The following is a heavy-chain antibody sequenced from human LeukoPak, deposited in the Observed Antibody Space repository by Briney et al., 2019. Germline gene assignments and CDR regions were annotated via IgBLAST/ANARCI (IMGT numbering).Heavy chain of an antibody. J-gene: IGHJ4*02. CDR1: GFTFSSYA. Sequence: PGGSLRLSCAASGFTFSSYAMSWVRQAPGKGLEWVSGISRNSGSIGYADSVKGRFTISRDNAKNSLFLQMNSLRPEDTALYYCAKDTSGNLLDYWGQGTLVTVSS. D-gene: IGHD3-10*01. CDR2: ISRNSGSI. CDR3: AKDTSGNLLDY. V-gene: IGHV3-9*01.